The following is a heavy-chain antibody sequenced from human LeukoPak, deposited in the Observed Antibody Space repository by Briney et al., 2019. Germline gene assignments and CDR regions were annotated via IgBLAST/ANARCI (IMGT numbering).Heavy chain of an antibody. CDR3: ARFIVLSQGWCNWFDP. Sequence: GGSLRLSCVASRYDLTTYTMTWVRQAPAEGLECVSSIRIGGGGTYYADSVKGRFTISRDNSENTLHLQMNNLRVEDTARYICARFIVLSQGWCNWFDPWGQGTLVTVSS. CDR1: RYDLTTYT. D-gene: IGHD2/OR15-2a*01. J-gene: IGHJ5*02. CDR2: IRIGGGGT. V-gene: IGHV3-23*01.